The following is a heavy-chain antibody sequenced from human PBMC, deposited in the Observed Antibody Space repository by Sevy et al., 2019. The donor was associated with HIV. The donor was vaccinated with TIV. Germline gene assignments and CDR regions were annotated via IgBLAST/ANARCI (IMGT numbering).Heavy chain of an antibody. Sequence: GGSLRLSCAASGFTFTDYWMSWVRQTPGKGLEWVATIKQDESEKYYVDSVKGRFAISRGNGKNSVSLQMNGMRVEDTALYYCAREVGGFNWRTYNFASWGQGTLVTVSS. CDR1: GFTFTDYW. D-gene: IGHD1-1*01. CDR3: AREVGGFNWRTYNFAS. J-gene: IGHJ4*02. CDR2: IKQDESEK. V-gene: IGHV3-7*01.